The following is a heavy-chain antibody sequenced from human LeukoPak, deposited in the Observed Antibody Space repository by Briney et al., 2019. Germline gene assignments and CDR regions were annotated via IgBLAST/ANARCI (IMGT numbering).Heavy chain of an antibody. Sequence: GGSLRLSCAASGFTVSSYYMSWVRQAPGKGLEWVSVIYVGGSTYYADSMRGRFTISRDISKNTLYLQMNSLRAEDTAVYYCARGDGYNYWEYWGQGTLVTVSS. V-gene: IGHV3-53*01. D-gene: IGHD5-24*01. CDR2: IYVGGST. CDR3: ARGDGYNYWEY. J-gene: IGHJ4*02. CDR1: GFTVSSYY.